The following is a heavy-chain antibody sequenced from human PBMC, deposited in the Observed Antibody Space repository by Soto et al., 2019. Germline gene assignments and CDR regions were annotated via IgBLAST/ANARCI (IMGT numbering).Heavy chain of an antibody. V-gene: IGHV4-39*01. J-gene: IGHJ4*02. CDR1: GGSISSSSYY. D-gene: IGHD3-22*01. CDR2: IYYSGST. CDR3: ARLSSYYYDSSGSYFDY. Sequence: SETLSLTCTVSGGSISSSSYYWGWIRQPPGKGLEWIGSIYYSGSTYYNPSLKSRVTISVDTSKNQFSLKLSSVTAADTAVYYCARLSSYYYDSSGSYFDYWGQGTLVTVSS.